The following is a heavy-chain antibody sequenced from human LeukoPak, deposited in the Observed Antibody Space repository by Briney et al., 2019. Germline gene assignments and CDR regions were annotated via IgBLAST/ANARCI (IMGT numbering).Heavy chain of an antibody. Sequence: SETLSLTCTVSGVSIGSGSYFWTWIRQPAGKGLECIGRVYTSGSTNYNPSLKSRVTISVDTSKNHFSLRLSSVTAADTAVYYCARVQVVPRNPSHLGYYYMAVWGKGTTVTISS. CDR2: VYTSGST. V-gene: IGHV4-61*02. CDR1: GVSIGSGSYF. D-gene: IGHD3-16*02. J-gene: IGHJ6*03. CDR3: ARVQVVPRNPSHLGYYYMAV.